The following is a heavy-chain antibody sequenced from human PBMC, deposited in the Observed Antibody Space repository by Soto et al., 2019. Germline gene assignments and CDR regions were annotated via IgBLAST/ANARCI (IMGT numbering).Heavy chain of an antibody. Sequence: EVQLLESGGGFIHPGGSLRLSCAASGFSFSSFAMNWVRQAPGKGLEWVSIISGSADSTFYADSVKGRFTISRDNSKSTLYLQINSLRAEDTAVYYCARDDVLCDGGRCYGVPLDVWGKGTTVTVSS. CDR2: ISGSADST. CDR3: ARDDVLCDGGRCYGVPLDV. J-gene: IGHJ6*04. D-gene: IGHD2-15*01. CDR1: GFSFSSFA. V-gene: IGHV3-23*01.